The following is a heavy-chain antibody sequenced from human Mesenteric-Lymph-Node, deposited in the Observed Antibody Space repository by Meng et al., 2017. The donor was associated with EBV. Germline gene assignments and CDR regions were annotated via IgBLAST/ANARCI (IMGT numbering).Heavy chain of an antibody. CDR3: ARHDGAGSYYPLDY. Sequence: QVFLVQSGGEVKKPGASVKVSCKASGFTFSGYGISWVRQAPGQGLEWMGWISGNNGDTLYAQKLQGRVTLTTDTATNTAFMELRSLRSDDTAVYFCARHDGAGSYYPLDYWGQGTLVTVSS. CDR2: ISGNNGDT. V-gene: IGHV1-18*01. J-gene: IGHJ4*02. CDR1: GFTFSGYG. D-gene: IGHD3-10*01.